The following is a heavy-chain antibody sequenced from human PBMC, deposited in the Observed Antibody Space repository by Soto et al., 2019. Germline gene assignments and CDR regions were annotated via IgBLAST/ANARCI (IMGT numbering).Heavy chain of an antibody. CDR3: AKEVFYYGSVLFDY. J-gene: IGHJ4*02. CDR1: GFTFSSYG. D-gene: IGHD3-10*01. Sequence: GGSLRLSCAASGFTFSSYGMHWVRQAPGKGLEWVAVISYDGSNKYYADSVKGRFTISRDNSKNTLYLQMNSLRAEDTAVYYCAKEVFYYGSVLFDYWGQGTLVTVSS. V-gene: IGHV3-30*18. CDR2: ISYDGSNK.